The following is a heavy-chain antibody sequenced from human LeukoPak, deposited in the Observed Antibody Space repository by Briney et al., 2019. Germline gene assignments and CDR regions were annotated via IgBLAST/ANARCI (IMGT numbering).Heavy chain of an antibody. CDR2: THYSGST. J-gene: IGHJ4*02. V-gene: IGHV4-59*01. CDR3: ARDLDNSGWYVFDY. D-gene: IGHD6-19*01. CDR1: GGSISRYY. Sequence: SETLSLTCSVFGGSISRYYWSWLRQPPGKGLGWIGYTHYSGSTSYNPSLKSRVIISVDTSKNQLSLKLSSVTAADTAVYYCARDLDNSGWYVFDYWGQGNLVTVSS.